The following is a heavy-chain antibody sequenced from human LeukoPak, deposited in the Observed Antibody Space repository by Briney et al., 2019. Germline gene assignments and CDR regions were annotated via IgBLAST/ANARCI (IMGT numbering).Heavy chain of an antibody. J-gene: IGHJ3*02. CDR1: GFTFSSYA. Sequence: GGSLRLSCAASGFTFSSYAMHWVRQAPGKGLEWVAVISYDGNNKYYADSVTGRFTIPRDNSKNTLYLQMNSLRAEDTAVYYCARAQYASSWDGSAFDIWGQGTMVTVSS. CDR2: ISYDGNNK. V-gene: IGHV3-30*04. CDR3: ARAQYASSWDGSAFDI. D-gene: IGHD6-13*01.